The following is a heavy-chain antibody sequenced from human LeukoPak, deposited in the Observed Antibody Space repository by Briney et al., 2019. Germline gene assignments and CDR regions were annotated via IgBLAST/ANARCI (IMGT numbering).Heavy chain of an antibody. Sequence: SETLSLTCTVSGGSISSGGYYWSWIRQHPGKGPEWIGYIYYSGSTYYNPSLKSRVTISVDTSKNQFSLKLSSVTAADTAVYYCARVRQPGDYFDYWGQGTLVTVSS. CDR1: GGSISSGGYY. CDR2: IYYSGST. CDR3: ARVRQPGDYFDY. J-gene: IGHJ4*02. V-gene: IGHV4-31*03. D-gene: IGHD7-27*01.